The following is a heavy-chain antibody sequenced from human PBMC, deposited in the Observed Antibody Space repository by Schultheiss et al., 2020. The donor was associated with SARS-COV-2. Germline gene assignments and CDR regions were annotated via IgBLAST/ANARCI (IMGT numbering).Heavy chain of an antibody. CDR1: GFTFSSYG. V-gene: IGHV3-30*03. D-gene: IGHD6-13*01. CDR2: ISYDGSNK. CDR3: ARETYSSSWYSDY. J-gene: IGHJ4*02. Sequence: GESLKISCAASGFTFSSYGMHWVRQAPGKGLEWVAVISYDGSNKYYADSVKGRFTISRDNSKNTLYLQMNSLRAEDTAVYYCARETYSSSWYSDYWGQGTLVTVSS.